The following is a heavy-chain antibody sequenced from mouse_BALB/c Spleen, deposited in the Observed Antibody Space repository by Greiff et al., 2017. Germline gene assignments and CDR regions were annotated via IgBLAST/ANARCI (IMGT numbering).Heavy chain of an antibody. D-gene: IGHD3-3*01. CDR1: GFTFSSYA. CDR2: ISSGGST. Sequence: EVQLKESGGGLEKPGGSLKLSCAASGFTFSSYAMSWVRQTPEKRLEWVASISSGGSTYYPDSVKGRFTISRDNARNILYLQMSSLRSEDTAMYYCARKEGPPAWFAYWGQGTLVTVSA. V-gene: IGHV5-6-5*01. J-gene: IGHJ3*01. CDR3: ARKEGPPAWFAY.